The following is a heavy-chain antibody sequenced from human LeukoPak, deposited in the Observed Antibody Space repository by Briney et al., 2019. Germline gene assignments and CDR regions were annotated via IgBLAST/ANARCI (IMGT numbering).Heavy chain of an antibody. Sequence: ASVKVSCKASGYTFTGYYMHWVRQAPGQGLEWMGWINPNSGGTNYAQKFQGRVTMTRDTSISTAYMELSRLRSDDTAVYYCARDLTYCGGDCYPGAPYNWFDPWGQGTLVTVSS. CDR3: ARDLTYCGGDCYPGAPYNWFDP. J-gene: IGHJ5*02. V-gene: IGHV1-2*02. D-gene: IGHD2-21*02. CDR2: INPNSGGT. CDR1: GYTFTGYY.